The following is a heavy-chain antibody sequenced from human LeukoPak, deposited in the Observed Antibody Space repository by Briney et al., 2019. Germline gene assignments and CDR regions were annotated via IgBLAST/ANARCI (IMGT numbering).Heavy chain of an antibody. J-gene: IGHJ3*02. V-gene: IGHV3-7*03. CDR2: IKQDGREK. CDR3: ARGRKTTVTTFTWRSDAFDI. Sequence: GGSLRLSCAASEFTFRNYWMSWVRQAPGKGLEWVANIKQDGREKYYVDSVKGRFTISRDNAKNSLYLQMNSLRAEDTAVYYCARGRKTTVTTFTWRSDAFDIWGQGTMVTVSS. CDR1: EFTFRNYW. D-gene: IGHD4-17*01.